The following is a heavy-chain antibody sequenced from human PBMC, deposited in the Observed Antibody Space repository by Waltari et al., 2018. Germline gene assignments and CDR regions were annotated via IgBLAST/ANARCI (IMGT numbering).Heavy chain of an antibody. CDR1: GGSINSGTSYY. J-gene: IGHJ4*02. D-gene: IGHD2-15*01. V-gene: IGHV4-61*02. Sequence: QVQLQESGPGLVKPSQTLSLTCSVSGGSINSGTSYYWNWIRQPAGKGLEWIGRIYTSGSTKYNPSLESRVTMSIDTSKNQFSLKLSSVTAADTAVYYCAREGREVASLWGQGTLVTVSS. CDR3: AREGREVASL. CDR2: IYTSGST.